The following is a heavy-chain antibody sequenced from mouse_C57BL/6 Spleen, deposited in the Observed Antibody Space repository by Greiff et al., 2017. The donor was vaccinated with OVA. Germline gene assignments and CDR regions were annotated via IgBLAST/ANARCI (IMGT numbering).Heavy chain of an antibody. CDR3: VRQRLHYAMDY. J-gene: IGHJ4*01. CDR1: GFSFNTYA. V-gene: IGHV10-1*01. Sequence: EAGGGLVQPKGSLKLSCAASGFSFNTYAMNWVRQAPGKGLEWVARIRSKSNNYATYYADSVKDRFTISRDDSESMLYLQMNNLKTEDTAMYYCVRQRLHYAMDYWGQGTSVTVSS. CDR2: IRSKSNNYAT.